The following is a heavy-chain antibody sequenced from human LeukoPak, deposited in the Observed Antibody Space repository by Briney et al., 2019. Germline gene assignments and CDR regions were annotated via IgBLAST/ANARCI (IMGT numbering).Heavy chain of an antibody. V-gene: IGHV3-11*06. D-gene: IGHD6-19*01. CDR3: ARTNLGSGWRFDY. CDR1: EFAFSDFY. Sequence: GGSLRLSCGASEFAFSDFYMTWIRQAPRKGLEWVSYISSSSSHTNYADSVKGRFTISRDNAKNSLYLQMNSLRAEDTAVYYCARTNLGSGWRFDYWGQGTLVTVSS. J-gene: IGHJ4*02. CDR2: ISSSSSHT.